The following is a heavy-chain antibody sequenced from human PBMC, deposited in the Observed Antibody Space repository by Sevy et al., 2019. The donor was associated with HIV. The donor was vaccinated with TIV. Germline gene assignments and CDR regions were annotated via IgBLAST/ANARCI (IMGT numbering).Heavy chain of an antibody. V-gene: IGHV3-74*01. CDR3: SWGLYDYVMGGDQEPGDH. CDR1: GITLSPYW. J-gene: IGHJ4*02. Sequence: GGSLRLSCAASGITLSPYWMHWVRQAPGKGLVWVSRINSDGSSTSYADSVKGRFSISRDNGKNTLYLQMKSLRVEDTDVNFCSWGLYDYVMGGDQEPGDHWGQGVLVTVSS. D-gene: IGHD3-10*02. CDR2: INSDGSST.